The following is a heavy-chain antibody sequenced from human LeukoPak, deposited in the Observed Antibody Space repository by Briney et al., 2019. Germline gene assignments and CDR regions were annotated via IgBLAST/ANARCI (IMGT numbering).Heavy chain of an antibody. Sequence: PSETLSLTCAVYGESFSGYYWSWIRQPPGKGLEWIGEINHSGSTNYGPSLKSRVTISVDTSKNQFSLKLSSVTAADTAVYYCARYVAEVDYWGQGTLVTVSS. CDR2: INHSGST. CDR1: GESFSGYY. J-gene: IGHJ4*02. CDR3: ARYVAEVDY. D-gene: IGHD2-21*01. V-gene: IGHV4-34*01.